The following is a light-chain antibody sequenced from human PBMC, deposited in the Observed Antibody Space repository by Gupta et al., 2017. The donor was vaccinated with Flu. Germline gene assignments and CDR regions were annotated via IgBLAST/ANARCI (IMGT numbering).Light chain of an antibody. Sequence: EIVLTQSPATLPLSPGERATLSCRASQSVSSYLAWYQQKPGQAPRLLIYDASNRATGIPARFSGSGSGTDFTLTISSLEPEDFAVYYCQQRSNWPWTFGQGTRWKSN. CDR1: QSVSSY. V-gene: IGKV3-11*01. J-gene: IGKJ1*01. CDR3: QQRSNWPWT. CDR2: DAS.